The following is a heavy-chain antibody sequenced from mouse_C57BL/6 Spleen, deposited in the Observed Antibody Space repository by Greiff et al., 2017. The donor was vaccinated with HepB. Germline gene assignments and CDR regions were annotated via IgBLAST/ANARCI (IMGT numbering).Heavy chain of an antibody. J-gene: IGHJ4*01. CDR3: AREEAFYAMDY. Sequence: EVQLQESGPGLVKPSQSLSLTCSVTGYSITSGYYWNWIRQFPGNTLEWMGYISYDGSNNYNPSLKNRISITRDTSKNQFFLKLNSVTTEDTATYYCAREEAFYAMDYWGQGTSVTVSS. CDR1: GYSITSGYY. CDR2: ISYDGSN. V-gene: IGHV3-6*01.